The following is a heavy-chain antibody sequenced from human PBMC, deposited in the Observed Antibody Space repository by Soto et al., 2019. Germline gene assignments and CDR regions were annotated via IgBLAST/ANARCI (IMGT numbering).Heavy chain of an antibody. V-gene: IGHV4-30-2*01. CDR2: IYHSGST. J-gene: IGHJ4*02. CDR3: ARGTKTLDY. D-gene: IGHD2-8*01. CDR1: GGSISSGGYS. Sequence: SETLSLTCAVSGGSISSGGYSWSWIRQPPGKGLEWIGYIYHSGSTYYNPSLKSRVTISVDRSKNQFSLKLSSVTAADTAVYHCARGTKTLDYWGQGTLVTVSS.